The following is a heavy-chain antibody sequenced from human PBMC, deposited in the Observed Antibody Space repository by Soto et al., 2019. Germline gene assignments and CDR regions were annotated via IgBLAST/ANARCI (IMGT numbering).Heavy chain of an antibody. CDR3: ARTGVFCSGGSCYSSNWFDP. CDR1: GGSISSYY. D-gene: IGHD2-15*01. Sequence: SETLSLTCTVSGGSISSYYWSWIRQPPGKGLEWIGYIYYSGSTNYNPSLKSRVTISVDTSKNQFSLKLSSVTAADTAVYYCARTGVFCSGGSCYSSNWFDPWGQGTLVTVS. J-gene: IGHJ5*02. V-gene: IGHV4-59*08. CDR2: IYYSGST.